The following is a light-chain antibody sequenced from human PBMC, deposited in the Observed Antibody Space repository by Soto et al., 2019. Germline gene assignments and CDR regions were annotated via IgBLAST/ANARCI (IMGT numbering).Light chain of an antibody. Sequence: DIVMTQSPDSLAVSLGERATINCRSSQSVLYSSSNKNYLAWYQQKPGQPPKLLIYWASTRESGVPDRFSGSGSGTDFTLPISSLQAVDVEVYYCQQYCSSPWTFGQGTKVEIK. CDR1: QSVLYSSSNKNY. CDR3: QQYCSSPWT. J-gene: IGKJ1*01. CDR2: WAS. V-gene: IGKV4-1*01.